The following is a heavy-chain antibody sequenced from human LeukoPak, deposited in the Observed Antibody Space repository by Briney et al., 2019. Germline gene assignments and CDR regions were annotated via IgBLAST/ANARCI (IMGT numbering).Heavy chain of an antibody. V-gene: IGHV3-7*03. D-gene: IGHD3-10*01. CDR2: IKQDGSEK. CDR3: AKDQTKLPEVWFGTSLNWFDP. CDR1: GFTFSSYW. J-gene: IGHJ5*02. Sequence: GGSLRLSCAASGFTFSSYWMSWVRQAPGKGLEWVANIKQDGSEKYYVDSVEGRFTISRDNAKNSLYLQMNSLRAEDTAVYYCAKDQTKLPEVWFGTSLNWFDPWGQGTLVTVSS.